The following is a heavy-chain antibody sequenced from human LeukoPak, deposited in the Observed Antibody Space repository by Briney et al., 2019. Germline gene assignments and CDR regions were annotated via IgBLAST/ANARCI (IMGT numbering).Heavy chain of an antibody. J-gene: IGHJ6*03. V-gene: IGHV3-21*01. D-gene: IGHD2-2*01. Sequence: GGSLRLSCAASGFTFSSYSMNWVRQAPGKGLEWVSSISSSSSYIYYADSVKGRFTISRDNAKNSLYLQMNSLRAEDTAVYYCAKYPYYYYYMDVWGKGTTVTVSS. CDR2: ISSSSSYI. CDR1: GFTFSSYS. CDR3: AKYPYYYYYMDV.